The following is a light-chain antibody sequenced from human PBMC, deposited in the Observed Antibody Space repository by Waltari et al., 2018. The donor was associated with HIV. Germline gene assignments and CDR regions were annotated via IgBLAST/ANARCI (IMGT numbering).Light chain of an antibody. CDR3: RAWGSNTAV. CDR1: KLGDKY. J-gene: IGLJ2*01. CDR2: EDK. V-gene: IGLV3-1*01. Sequence: SYELTQPPSVSVSPGQTASVTCSADKLGDKYVSWYQQKPGQSPVVVIYEDKKRPSGLPERFSGSNSGNTATLTISGTQAMDEADYYCRAWGSNTAVFGGGTKLTVL.